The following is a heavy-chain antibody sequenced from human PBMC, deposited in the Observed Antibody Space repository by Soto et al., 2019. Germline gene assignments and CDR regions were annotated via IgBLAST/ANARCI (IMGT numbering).Heavy chain of an antibody. CDR2: ISGSGGST. CDR3: AKDLGSCNLRPVDI. D-gene: IGHD2-15*01. V-gene: IGHV3-23*01. J-gene: IGHJ3*02. Sequence: EVQLLESGGGLVQPGGSLRLSCAASGFTFSSYAMSWVRQAPGKGLEWVSAISGSGGSTYYADSVKGRFTISRDNSKNSLYLQMNSLSCEDTAVYYCAKDLGSCNLRPVDIWGQGTMVTVSS. CDR1: GFTFSSYA.